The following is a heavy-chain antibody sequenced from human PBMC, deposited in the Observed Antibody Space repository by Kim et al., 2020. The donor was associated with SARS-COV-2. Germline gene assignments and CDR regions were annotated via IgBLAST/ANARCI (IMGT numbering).Heavy chain of an antibody. J-gene: IGHJ4*02. V-gene: IGHV4-39*07. CDR3: ARGAISGYSSPLVIPHWV. Sequence: KSRVTISVDTSKNQFSLKLSSVTAADTAVYYCARGAISGYSSPLVIPHWVWGQGTLVTVSS. D-gene: IGHD6-13*01.